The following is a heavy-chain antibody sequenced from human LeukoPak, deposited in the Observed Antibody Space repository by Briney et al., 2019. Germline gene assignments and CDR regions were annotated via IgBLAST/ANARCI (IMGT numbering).Heavy chain of an antibody. V-gene: IGHV4-31*03. CDR3: ARDSPATPGWFDP. D-gene: IGHD6-25*01. CDR1: GGSISSGGYS. CDR2: IYYSGST. J-gene: IGHJ5*02. Sequence: PSQTLSLTCTVSGGSISSGGYSWSWIRQHPGKGLGWIGYIYYSGSTYYNPSLKSRVTISVDTSKNQFSLKLSSVTAADTAVYYCARDSPATPGWFDPWGQGTLVTVSS.